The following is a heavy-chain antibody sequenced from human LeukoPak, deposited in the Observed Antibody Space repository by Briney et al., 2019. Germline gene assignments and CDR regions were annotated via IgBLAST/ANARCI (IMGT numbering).Heavy chain of an antibody. J-gene: IGHJ4*02. CDR1: GGSFSGYY. CDR3: ARGFRPYYYDSSGYYCYFDS. Sequence: SETLSLTCAVYGGSFSGYYWSWIRQPPGKGLEWIGEVNHSGSTNYNPSLKSRVTISVDTSKNQFSLKLSSVTAADTAVYYCARGFRPYYYDSSGYYCYFDSWGQGTLVTVSS. D-gene: IGHD3-22*01. V-gene: IGHV4-34*01. CDR2: VNHSGST.